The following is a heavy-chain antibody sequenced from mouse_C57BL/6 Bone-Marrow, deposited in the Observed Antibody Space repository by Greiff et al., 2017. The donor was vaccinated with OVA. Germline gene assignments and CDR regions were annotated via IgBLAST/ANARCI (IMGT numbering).Heavy chain of an antibody. J-gene: IGHJ4*01. D-gene: IGHD2-5*01. CDR1: GYTFTSYG. CDR2: IYPRSGNT. Sequence: QVQLQQSGAELARPGASVKLSCKASGYTFTSYGISWVKQRTGQGLEWIGEIYPRSGNTYYNEKVKGKATLTADKSSSTAYMELRSLTSEDSAVYFCAHSNYGAMDYWGQGTSVTVSS. CDR3: AHSNYGAMDY. V-gene: IGHV1-81*01.